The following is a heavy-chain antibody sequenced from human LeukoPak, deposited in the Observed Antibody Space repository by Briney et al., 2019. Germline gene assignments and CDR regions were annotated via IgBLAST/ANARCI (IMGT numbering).Heavy chain of an antibody. J-gene: IGHJ4*02. V-gene: IGHV4-59*08. D-gene: IGHD5/OR15-5a*01. CDR1: GGSIKSHY. CDR3: ARRAGSLVYYFAS. Sequence: SETLSLTCTISGGSIKSHYWSWIRQAPGKGLEWIAYMFYSGRTEYNPSLKSRGTISVDTSRNQVSLKVNSVTAADTAVYYCARRAGSLVYYFASWGQGTLVTVSS. CDR2: MFYSGRT.